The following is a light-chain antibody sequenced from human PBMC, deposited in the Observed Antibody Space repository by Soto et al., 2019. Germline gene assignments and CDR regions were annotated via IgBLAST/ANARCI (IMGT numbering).Light chain of an antibody. CDR3: QQRRSRPLT. V-gene: IGKV3-11*01. CDR1: QSVSEY. Sequence: EIVLTQSPDTLSLSPGERATLSCRASQSVSEYLAWYQQKPGQAPRLLISDASNRATGIPARFSGSGSGTVFTLTISSLEPEDFAIYYCQQRRSRPLTFGGGTKVEIK. CDR2: DAS. J-gene: IGKJ4*01.